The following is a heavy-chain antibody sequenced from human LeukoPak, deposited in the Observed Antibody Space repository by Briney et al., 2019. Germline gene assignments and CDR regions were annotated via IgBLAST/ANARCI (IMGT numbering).Heavy chain of an antibody. CDR3: AKRFGYYYGSGSPSIDY. CDR2: ISGSGGST. V-gene: IGHV3-23*01. J-gene: IGHJ4*02. CDR1: RFTFSSYA. D-gene: IGHD3-10*01. Sequence: GGSLRLSCAASRFTFSSYAMSWVRQAPGKGLEWVSPISGSGGSTYYADSVKGRFTISRDNSKNTLYLQMNSLRAEDTAVYHCAKRFGYYYGSGSPSIDYWGQGTLVTVSS.